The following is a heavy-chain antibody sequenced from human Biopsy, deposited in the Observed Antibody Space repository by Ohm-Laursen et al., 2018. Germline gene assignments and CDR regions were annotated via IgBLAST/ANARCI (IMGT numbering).Heavy chain of an antibody. CDR1: DASASSGRYY. J-gene: IGHJ3*02. V-gene: IGHV4-61*01. Sequence: PGTLSLTCTVSDASASSGRYYWTWIRQPPRKPLEWIGYFYSSGTTRYNPSLESRLSISMDTSKNKVSLRLTSMTAADTAVYFCARAPADQYAARNYYSSHAFDMWGQGTKVTVSS. CDR3: ARAPADQYAARNYYSSHAFDM. D-gene: IGHD3-10*01. CDR2: FYSSGTT.